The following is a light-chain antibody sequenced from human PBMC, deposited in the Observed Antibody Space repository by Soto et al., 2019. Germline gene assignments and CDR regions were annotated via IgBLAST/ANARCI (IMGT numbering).Light chain of an antibody. Sequence: QPVLTQSPSASASLGASVKLTCTLISGHSSYAIAWHQQQPEKGPRYLMKLDSDGSHTKGDAIPDRFSGSSSGAERYLTISSLQSEDEADYYCQTWGTGIHVIFGGGTKLTVL. V-gene: IGLV4-69*01. J-gene: IGLJ2*01. CDR3: QTWGTGIHVI. CDR2: LDSDGSH. CDR1: SGHSSYA.